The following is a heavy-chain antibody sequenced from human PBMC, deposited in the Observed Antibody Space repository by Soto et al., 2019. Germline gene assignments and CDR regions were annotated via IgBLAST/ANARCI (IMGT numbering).Heavy chain of an antibody. CDR1: GGTFTSTA. D-gene: IGHD6-13*01. CDR3: ASSAGLDHLLNYYGLNV. Sequence: QVLLVQSSAEVKKPGSSGKVSCKASGGTFTSTAFSWVRQAPGQGLEWMGGIIPVLGTPNYAQKFQASLTLTADASTTTVHMELSSLRSDDTAVYYCASSAGLDHLLNYYGLNVWGQGTTVTVSS. V-gene: IGHV1-69*01. CDR2: IIPVLGTP. J-gene: IGHJ6*02.